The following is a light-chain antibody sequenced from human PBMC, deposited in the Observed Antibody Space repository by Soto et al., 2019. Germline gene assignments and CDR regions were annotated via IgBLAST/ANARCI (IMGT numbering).Light chain of an antibody. CDR1: QSVSSSY. CDR2: GAS. Sequence: EIVLTQSPGTLSLSPGETATLSCRASQSVSSSYLAWYQQKPGQAPRLLIYGASSRATGIPDRFSGSGSGTDFTLTISRLEPEVFAVYYCQQYGSSLLYTFGQGTKLEIK. J-gene: IGKJ2*01. CDR3: QQYGSSLLYT. V-gene: IGKV3-20*01.